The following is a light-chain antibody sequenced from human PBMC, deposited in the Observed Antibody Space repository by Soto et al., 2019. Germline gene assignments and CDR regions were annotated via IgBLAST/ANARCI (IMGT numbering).Light chain of an antibody. J-gene: IGLJ1*01. CDR1: SSDVGAYNY. Sequence: QSALTQPASVSGSPGQSITISCTGTSSDVGAYNYVSWYQQLPGRVPKLLIYGVSNRPSGVSNRFSGSKSGNTASLTISGLQAEDEADYYCSLTTTDRRIFGTGTKLTVL. CDR3: SLTTTDRRI. V-gene: IGLV2-14*01. CDR2: GVS.